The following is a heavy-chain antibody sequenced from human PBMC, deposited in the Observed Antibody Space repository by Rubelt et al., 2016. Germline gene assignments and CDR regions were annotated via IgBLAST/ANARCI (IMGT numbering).Heavy chain of an antibody. J-gene: IGHJ4*02. CDR2: IWYDGSNK. V-gene: IGHV3-33*01. D-gene: IGHD1-26*01. CDR3: AREGDIVGATTAFDY. Sequence: EWVAVIWYDGSNKYYADSVKGRFTISRDNSKNTLYLQMNSLRAEETAVYYCAREGDIVGATTAFDYWGQGTLVTVSS.